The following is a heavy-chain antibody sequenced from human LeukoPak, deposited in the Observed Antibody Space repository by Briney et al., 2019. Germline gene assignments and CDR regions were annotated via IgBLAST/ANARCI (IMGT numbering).Heavy chain of an antibody. CDR2: ISDSGGST. CDR1: GITLSNYG. CDR3: ARRGVVIRVVLVGFHKEAFYFDS. D-gene: IGHD3-10*01. J-gene: IGHJ4*02. Sequence: GGSLRLSCAVSGITLSNYGMSWVRQAPGKGLEWVAGISDSGGSTNYADSVKGRFTISRDNPKNTLYLQMNSLRAEDTAVYFCARRGVVIRVVLVGFHKEAFYFDSWGQGALVTVSS. V-gene: IGHV3-23*01.